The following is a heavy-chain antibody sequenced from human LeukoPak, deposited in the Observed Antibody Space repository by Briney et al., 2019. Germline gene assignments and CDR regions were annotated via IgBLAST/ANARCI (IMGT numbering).Heavy chain of an antibody. CDR3: ARGHGGNVDY. V-gene: IGHV3-11*05. D-gene: IGHD4-23*01. Sequence: PGGSLRLSCAASRPFFSDYYMTCISQAPRKGLEWISYITSSSSYTNYADSVKGRFTISRDNAKNSLYLQMNSLRDEDTAVYYCARGHGGNVDYWGQGTPVTVSS. CDR2: ITSSSSYT. J-gene: IGHJ4*02. CDR1: RPFFSDYY.